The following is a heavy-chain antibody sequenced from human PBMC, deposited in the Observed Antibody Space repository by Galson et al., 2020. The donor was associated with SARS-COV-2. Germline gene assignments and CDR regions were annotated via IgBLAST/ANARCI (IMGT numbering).Heavy chain of an antibody. D-gene: IGHD3-10*01. J-gene: IGHJ3*01. CDR1: GFTFSNYY. CDR2: VSSSSYT. CDR3: ARRGSGSDFDV. V-gene: IGHV3-11*03. Sequence: AGGSLRLSCAASGFTFSNYYMSWIRQAPGRGLEWVSYVSSSSYTIYADSVKGRFTISRDDAKNSLYLQMNSLRSDDTAVYYCARRGSGSDFDVWGQGTMVTVSS.